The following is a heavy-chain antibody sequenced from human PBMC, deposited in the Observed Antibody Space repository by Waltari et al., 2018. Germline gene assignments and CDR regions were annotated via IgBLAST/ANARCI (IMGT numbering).Heavy chain of an antibody. CDR1: GGPISVGTYY. J-gene: IGHJ4*02. Sequence: GLVKPSETLSLTCTVSGGPISVGTYYWSWIRQSPGKGLEWIGYIYYTGSTNYNPSLKSRVTISVNTSNNQFSLKLSSVTAADTAVYYCARGAPYVAFAHPWGQGTLVTVSS. V-gene: IGHV4-61*01. CDR3: ARGAPYVAFAHP. D-gene: IGHD3-16*01. CDR2: IYYTGST.